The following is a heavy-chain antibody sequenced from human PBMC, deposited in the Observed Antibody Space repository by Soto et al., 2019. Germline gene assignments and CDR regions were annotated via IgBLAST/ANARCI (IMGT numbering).Heavy chain of an antibody. Sequence: QVQLQESGPGLAKPSGTLSLTCTVSGGSISTSQWWSWLRQPPGKGLEWIGEIYHSGSSNYNTSLKSRVTISVDKSKNQFSLKLNSVAAADTAVYYCASKTYESKGTFDYWGQGTLVTVSS. CDR2: IYHSGSS. D-gene: IGHD3-22*01. V-gene: IGHV4-4*02. J-gene: IGHJ4*02. CDR3: ASKTYESKGTFDY. CDR1: GGSISTSQW.